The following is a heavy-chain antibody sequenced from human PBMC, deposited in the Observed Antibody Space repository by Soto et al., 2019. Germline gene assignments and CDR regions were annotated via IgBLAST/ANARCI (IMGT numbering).Heavy chain of an antibody. CDR1: GFTVSSSNY. J-gene: IGHJ4*02. CDR3: HGYGY. D-gene: IGHD5-12*01. Sequence: EVPLVESGGGLIQPGGSLGLSCVVSGFTVSSSNYMSWVRQAPGKGLEWVSVIYPGDTTFYADSVKGRFTISRDNSKNTLYLQMNSLRAEDTAVYYCHGYGYWGQGTLVTVSS. V-gene: IGHV3-53*01. CDR2: IYPGDTT.